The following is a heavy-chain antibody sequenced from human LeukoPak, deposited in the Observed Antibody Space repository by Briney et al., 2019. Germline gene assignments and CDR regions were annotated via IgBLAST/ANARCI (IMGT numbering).Heavy chain of an antibody. D-gene: IGHD1-26*01. CDR3: ATYSGSYGAFDP. CDR2: IYYSGST. J-gene: IGHJ5*02. V-gene: IGHV4-59*01. Sequence: SETLSLTCTVSGGSISSYYWSWIRQPPGKGLEWIGFIYYSGSTNYNPSLKTRVTISVDTSKNQFSLKPSSVTAADTAVYYCATYSGSYGAFDPWGQGTLVTVSS. CDR1: GGSISSYY.